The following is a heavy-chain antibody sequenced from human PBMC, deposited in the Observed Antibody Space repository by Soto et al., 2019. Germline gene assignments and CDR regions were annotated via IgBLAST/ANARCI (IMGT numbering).Heavy chain of an antibody. CDR1: GFSFSTYH. J-gene: IGHJ4*02. D-gene: IGHD3-16*01. V-gene: IGHV3-23*01. CDR2: ISGSGGDT. Sequence: HPVGCMRLSCSASGFSFSTYHRNWVRQAPWKGLEWVSTISGSGGDTFYADSVKGRFTVSRDNSRNTVYLQMRRLRAEDTAVYFSAKAAAPLLYLCETGGQGALVTVSS. CDR3: AKAAAPLLYLCET.